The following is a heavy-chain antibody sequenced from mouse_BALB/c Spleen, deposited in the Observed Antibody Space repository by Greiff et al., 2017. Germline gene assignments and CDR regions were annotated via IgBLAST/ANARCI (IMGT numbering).Heavy chain of an antibody. CDR3: AREGLRRYFDV. Sequence: VQLQQSGPELVKPGASVRISCKASGYTFTSYYIHWVKQRPGQGLEWIGWIYPGNVNTKYNEKFKGKATLTADKSSSTAYMQLSSLTSEDSAVYFCAREGLRRYFDVWGAGTTVTVSS. D-gene: IGHD2-2*01. CDR2: IYPGNVNT. CDR1: GYTFTSYY. J-gene: IGHJ1*01. V-gene: IGHV1S56*01.